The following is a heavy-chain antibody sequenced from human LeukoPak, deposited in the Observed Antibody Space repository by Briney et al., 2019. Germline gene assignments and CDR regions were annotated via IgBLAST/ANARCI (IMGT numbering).Heavy chain of an antibody. CDR3: ARCPYDILTGYYSVDY. CDR1: GGSISSGSYY. CDR2: IYTSGST. V-gene: IGHV4-61*02. J-gene: IGHJ4*02. Sequence: SETLSLTCTVSGGSISSGSYYWSWIRQPAGKGREWIGRIYTSGSTNYNPSLKGRVTISVDTSKNQFSLKLSSVTAADTAVYYCARCPYDILTGYYSVDYWGQGTLVTVSS. D-gene: IGHD3-9*01.